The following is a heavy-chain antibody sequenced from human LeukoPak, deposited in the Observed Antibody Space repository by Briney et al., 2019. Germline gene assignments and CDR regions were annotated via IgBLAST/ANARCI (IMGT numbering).Heavy chain of an antibody. CDR3: ARDPLLSTGYYFDY. CDR2: IWYDGSNK. CDR1: GFTFSSYG. V-gene: IGHV3-33*01. Sequence: GGSLRLSCAASGFTFSSYGMHWVRQAPGKGLEWVAVIWYDGSNKYYADSVKGRFTISRDNSKNTLYQQMNSLRAEDTAVYYCARDPLLSTGYYFDYWGQGTLVTVSS. D-gene: IGHD4-17*01. J-gene: IGHJ4*02.